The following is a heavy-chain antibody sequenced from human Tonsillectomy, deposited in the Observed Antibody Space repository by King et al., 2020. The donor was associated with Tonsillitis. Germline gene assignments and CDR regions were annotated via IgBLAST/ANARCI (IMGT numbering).Heavy chain of an antibody. V-gene: IGHV4-34*01. CDR2: INHSGST. Sequence: VQLQQGGAGLLKPSENLSLTCAVYGGSFSGFYWSWIRQPPGKGMEWVGEINHSGSTNYNPSLKSRVTISGDTSKNQFSLQLSSVTAADTAVYYCASEYSGYDMDFWGQGTLVTVSS. CDR1: GGSFSGFY. CDR3: ASEYSGYDMDF. D-gene: IGHD5-12*01. J-gene: IGHJ4*02.